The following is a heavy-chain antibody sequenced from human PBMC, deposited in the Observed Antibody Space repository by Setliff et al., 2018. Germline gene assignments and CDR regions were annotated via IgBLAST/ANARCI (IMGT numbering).Heavy chain of an antibody. D-gene: IGHD2-2*01. Sequence: GASVKVSCKVSGYTLTELSMHWVRQAPGKGLEWMGGFDPEDGETIYAQKFQGRVTMTEDTSTDTAYMELGSLRSEDTAVYYCATYAVVVPAALYSSSWAFDYWGQGTLVTVSS. CDR2: FDPEDGET. J-gene: IGHJ4*02. V-gene: IGHV1-24*01. CDR3: ATYAVVVPAALYSSSWAFDY. CDR1: GYTLTELS.